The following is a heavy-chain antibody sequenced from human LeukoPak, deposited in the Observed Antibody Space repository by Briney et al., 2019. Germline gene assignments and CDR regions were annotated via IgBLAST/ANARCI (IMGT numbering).Heavy chain of an antibody. CDR1: GFTFSSYG. Sequence: GGPLRLSCAASGFTFSSYGMSWVRQAPGKGLEWVSAVSGSGGSTYYADSVKGRSTISRDNSKNTLYLQMNRLRAEDTAVYYCAKLLYYYDSSQPYWGQGTLVTVSS. CDR3: AKLLYYYDSSQPY. J-gene: IGHJ4*02. CDR2: VSGSGGST. V-gene: IGHV3-23*01. D-gene: IGHD3-22*01.